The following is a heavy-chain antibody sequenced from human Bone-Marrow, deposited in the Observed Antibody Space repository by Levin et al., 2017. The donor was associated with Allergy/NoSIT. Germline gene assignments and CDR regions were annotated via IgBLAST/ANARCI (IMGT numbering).Heavy chain of an antibody. V-gene: IGHV1-2*02. CDR3: ARAIGGEVSGATPPDY. Sequence: ASVKVSCKASGYTFTGYYMHWVRQAPGQGLEWMGWINPNSGGTNYAQKFQGRVTMTRDTSISTAYMELSRLRSDDTAVYYCARAIGGEVSGATPPDYWGQGTLVTVSS. CDR1: GYTFTGYY. J-gene: IGHJ4*02. D-gene: IGHD3-16*01. CDR2: INPNSGGT.